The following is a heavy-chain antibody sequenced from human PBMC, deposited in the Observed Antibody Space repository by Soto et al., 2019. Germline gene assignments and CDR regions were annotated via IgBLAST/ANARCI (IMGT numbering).Heavy chain of an antibody. CDR2: IKQDGSEK. CDR1: GFTFSRYW. Sequence: GGSLRLSCAASGFTFSRYWMSWVHQAPGKGLEWVANIKQDGSEKYNVDSVKGRFTISRDNAKNSMYLQMSSLRAEDTAVYYCARVIWPTYCGGDCYSGPGYGMDVWGQGTTVTVSS. CDR3: ARVIWPTYCGGDCYSGPGYGMDV. J-gene: IGHJ6*02. D-gene: IGHD2-21*02. V-gene: IGHV3-7*01.